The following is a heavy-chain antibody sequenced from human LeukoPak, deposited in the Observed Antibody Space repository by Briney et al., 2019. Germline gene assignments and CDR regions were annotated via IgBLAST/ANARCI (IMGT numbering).Heavy chain of an antibody. CDR1: GYTFTSYY. Sequence: GASVTVSCKPSGYTFTSYYMHWVRQAPGQGLEWMGIINPSGGSTSYARKFQGRVTMTRDTSTSTVYMELSSLRSEDTAVYYCAREEDYGDSPGAFDIWGQGTMVTVSS. CDR2: INPSGGST. J-gene: IGHJ3*02. V-gene: IGHV1-46*01. CDR3: AREEDYGDSPGAFDI. D-gene: IGHD4-17*01.